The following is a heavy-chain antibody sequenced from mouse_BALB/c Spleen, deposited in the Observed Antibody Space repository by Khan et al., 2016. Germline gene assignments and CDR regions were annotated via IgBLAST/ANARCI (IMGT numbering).Heavy chain of an antibody. D-gene: IGHD2-14*01. CDR1: GYTFSSYW. CDR3: ARENYRAWFAY. CDR2: ILPGSGST. V-gene: IGHV1-9*01. J-gene: IGHJ3*01. Sequence: QVQLQQSGAELMKPGASVKISCKATGYTFSSYWREWVKQRPGHGLEWIGEILPGSGSTNYNEKFKGKATFTADTSSNTAYMQLSSLTSEDSAVYYCARENYRAWFAYWGQGTLVTVSA.